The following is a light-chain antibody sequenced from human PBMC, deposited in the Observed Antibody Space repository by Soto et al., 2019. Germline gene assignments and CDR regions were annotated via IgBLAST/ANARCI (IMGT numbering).Light chain of an antibody. CDR3: HAYDSSLDAFV. Sequence: QSVLTQPPSVSGAPGQKVSIACTGSTSNIGTYGAHWYQDLPGSAPKLLIYGSKNRPSGVPDRFSGSKSDTSASLAITGLQSEDEADYYCHAYDSSLDAFVFGTGTKVTVL. J-gene: IGLJ1*01. CDR1: TSNIGTYG. V-gene: IGLV1-40*01. CDR2: GSK.